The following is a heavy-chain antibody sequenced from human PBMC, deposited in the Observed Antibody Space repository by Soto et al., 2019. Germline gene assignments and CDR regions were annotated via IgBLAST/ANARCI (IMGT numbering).Heavy chain of an antibody. CDR3: ARSKYSSSWYYYYGMDV. J-gene: IGHJ6*02. V-gene: IGHV3-66*01. D-gene: IGHD6-13*01. Sequence: EVQLVESGGGLVQPGGSLRLSCAASGFTVSSNYMSWVRQAPGKGLEWVSVIYSGGSTYYADSVKGRFTISRDNSKNTLYIQMNSLRAEDTAVYYCARSKYSSSWYYYYGMDVWGQVTTVTVSS. CDR1: GFTVSSNY. CDR2: IYSGGST.